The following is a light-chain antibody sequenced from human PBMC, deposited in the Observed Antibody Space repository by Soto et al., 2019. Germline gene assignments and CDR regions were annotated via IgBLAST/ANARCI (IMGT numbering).Light chain of an antibody. J-gene: IGKJ2*01. CDR3: HQYDTAPHT. CDR1: QTITTKD. Sequence: IVLTQSPGTLSLSPGERATLSCRASQTITTKDVDWYQQKPGQAPRRLMYGTSSSATGSPDRYSGSGSGTDFALTISRLQPQDSAMYYCHQYDTAPHTFGQGTKLEI. V-gene: IGKV3-20*01. CDR2: GTS.